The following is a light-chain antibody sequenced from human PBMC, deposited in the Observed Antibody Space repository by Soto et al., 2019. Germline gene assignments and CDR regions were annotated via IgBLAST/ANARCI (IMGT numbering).Light chain of an antibody. V-gene: IGKV1-5*01. CDR3: QQYYTYPIT. J-gene: IGKJ5*01. CDR1: QSISSS. Sequence: DIQMTQSHSSLSASVGDRVTITCRASQSISSSLAWYRQKPGQAPKLLLYDASSLENGLPSRFSGSGSGTEFTVTISSLQTDDFATYYCQQYYTYPITFGQGTRLEIK. CDR2: DAS.